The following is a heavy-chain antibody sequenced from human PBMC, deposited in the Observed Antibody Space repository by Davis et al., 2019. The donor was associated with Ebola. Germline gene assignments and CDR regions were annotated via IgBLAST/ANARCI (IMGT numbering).Heavy chain of an antibody. J-gene: IGHJ4*02. V-gene: IGHV1-69*10. CDR3: ARSGGPRTVVAMEFDW. Sequence: AASVKVSCKASGGTFSSYAISWVRQAPGQGLEWMGGVILIFDIANYAQKFQGRVTITADKSTSTAYMELSSLRSEDTAIYYCARSGGPRTVVAMEFDWWGQGTLVTVS. CDR1: GGTFSSYA. D-gene: IGHD5-12*01. CDR2: VILIFDIA.